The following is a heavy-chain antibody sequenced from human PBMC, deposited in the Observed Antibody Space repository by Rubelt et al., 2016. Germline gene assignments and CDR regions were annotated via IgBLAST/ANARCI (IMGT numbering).Heavy chain of an antibody. CDR3: ARHQRDSSSSPLPY. V-gene: IGHV4-59*08. CDR2: VHYTGST. D-gene: IGHD6-6*01. CDR1: GGSISDYH. Sequence: QVKLQESGPGLVKPSETLSLTCTVSGGSISDYHWSWIRQPPGKGLEWIGYVHYTGSTNYNPSLESRVVISVDTSKNQFSLRLSSVTAADTAVYYCARHQRDSSSSPLPYWGQGTLVTVSS. J-gene: IGHJ4*02.